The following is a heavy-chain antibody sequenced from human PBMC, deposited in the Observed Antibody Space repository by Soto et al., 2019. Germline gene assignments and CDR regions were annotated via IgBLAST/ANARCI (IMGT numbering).Heavy chain of an antibody. Sequence: AAVKVSCKTSGYTFTGNYIHWVRQAPGQGLEWMGWLNPQSGGTNYAQKFQGRVTMTRDTSISTAYMELTRLTSEDTAVYFCARSVVMVVVAPVSVLDYWAQGTLVTVSS. CDR2: LNPQSGGT. V-gene: IGHV1-2*02. CDR1: GYTFTGNY. D-gene: IGHD2-15*01. CDR3: ARSVVMVVVAPVSVLDY. J-gene: IGHJ4*02.